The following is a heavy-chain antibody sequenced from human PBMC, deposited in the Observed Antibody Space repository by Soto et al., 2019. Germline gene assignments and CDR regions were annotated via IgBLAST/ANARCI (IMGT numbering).Heavy chain of an antibody. D-gene: IGHD2-15*01. CDR3: AKDLRIAKGYCHYQYGMDV. Sequence: SVKVSCKASGGTFSSYAISWVRQAPGQGLEWVGGIIPIFGTANYAQKFQGRVTITADESTSTAYMELSSLRSEDTAVYYCAKDLRIAKGYCHYQYGMDVWSQWTTVTVSS. V-gene: IGHV1-69*13. CDR2: IIPIFGTA. CDR1: GGTFSSYA. J-gene: IGHJ6*02.